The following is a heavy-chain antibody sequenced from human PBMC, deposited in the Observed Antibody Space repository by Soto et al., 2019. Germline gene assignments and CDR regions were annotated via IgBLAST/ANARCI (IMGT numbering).Heavy chain of an antibody. D-gene: IGHD2-15*01. V-gene: IGHV4-38-2*01. CDR2: IYYGGTT. CDR3: ARGWYYFAF. Sequence: PSETLSLTCDVSVEPMTGGYYWGWIRQSPGKGLEWIGSIYYGGTTYYNPSLRSRLAISIDTSKNQFSLRLSSVTAADTALYYCARGWYYFAFWGQGTLVTVSS. J-gene: IGHJ4*02. CDR1: VEPMTGGYY.